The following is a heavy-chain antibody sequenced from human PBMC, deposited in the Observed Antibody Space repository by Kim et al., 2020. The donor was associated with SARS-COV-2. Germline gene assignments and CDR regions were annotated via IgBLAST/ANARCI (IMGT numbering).Heavy chain of an antibody. V-gene: IGHV3-43*02. J-gene: IGHJ6*02. CDR3: AKAEELGWEPAAQYGMDV. D-gene: IGHD2-2*01. CDR2: ISGDGGST. Sequence: GGSLRLSCAASGFTFDDYAMHWVRQAPGKGLEWVSLISGDGGSTYYADSVKGRFTISRDNSKNSLYLQMNSLRTEDTALYYCAKAEELGWEPAAQYGMDVWGQGTTVTVSS. CDR1: GFTFDDYA.